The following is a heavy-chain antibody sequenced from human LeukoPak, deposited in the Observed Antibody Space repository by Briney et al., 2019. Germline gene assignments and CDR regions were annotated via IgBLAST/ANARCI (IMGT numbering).Heavy chain of an antibody. V-gene: IGHV4-39*01. J-gene: IGHJ4*02. D-gene: IGHD3-10*01. CDR1: GGSIRSSSYY. CDR2: IYYSGST. CDR3: ARQGSWGAPFFDY. Sequence: SETLSLTCTVSGGSIRSSSYYWGWIRQPPGKGLEWIGSIYYSGSTYYNPSLKSRVTISVDTSKNQFSLKLSSVTAADTAVYYCARQGSWGAPFFDYWGQGTLVTVSS.